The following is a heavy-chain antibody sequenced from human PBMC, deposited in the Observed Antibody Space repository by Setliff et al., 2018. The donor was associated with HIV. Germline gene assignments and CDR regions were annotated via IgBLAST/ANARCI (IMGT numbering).Heavy chain of an antibody. CDR2: INPNSGGT. D-gene: IGHD3-22*01. CDR1: GYTFTGYY. Sequence: VASVKVSCKASGYTFTGYYMHWVRQAPGQGLEWMGWINPNSGGTNYAQKFQGWVTMTRDTSISTAYMELSRLRSDDTAVYYCARGPPYYYDSSGYYDYWGRGTLVTVSS. CDR3: ARGPPYYYDSSGYYDY. V-gene: IGHV1-2*04. J-gene: IGHJ4*02.